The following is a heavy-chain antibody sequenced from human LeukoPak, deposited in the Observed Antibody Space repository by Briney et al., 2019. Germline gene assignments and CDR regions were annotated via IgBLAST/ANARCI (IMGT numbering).Heavy chain of an antibody. CDR2: IYYSGST. Sequence: KPSETLSLTCTVSGGSISSGGYYWSWIRQHPGKGLEWIGYIYYSGSTYYNPSLKSRVTISVDTSKNQFSLKLSSVTAADTAVYYCAGYVDTAMGFDYWGQGTLVTVSS. V-gene: IGHV4-31*03. CDR1: GGSISSGGYY. J-gene: IGHJ4*02. D-gene: IGHD5-18*01. CDR3: AGYVDTAMGFDY.